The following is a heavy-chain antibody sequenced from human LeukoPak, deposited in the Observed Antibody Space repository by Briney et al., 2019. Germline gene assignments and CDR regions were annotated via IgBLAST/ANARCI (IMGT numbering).Heavy chain of an antibody. CDR1: GDSISSNNYF. Sequence: PSETLSLTCTVSGDSISSNNYFWGWICQPPGKGLEWIGEISYNGDTYYNPSLKSRVTISVDTSKNQFSLKLSSVAAADTAVYYCARASFRIAARPGYFDLWGRGTLVTVSS. D-gene: IGHD6-6*01. J-gene: IGHJ2*01. CDR3: ARASFRIAARPGYFDL. CDR2: ISYNGDT. V-gene: IGHV4-39*07.